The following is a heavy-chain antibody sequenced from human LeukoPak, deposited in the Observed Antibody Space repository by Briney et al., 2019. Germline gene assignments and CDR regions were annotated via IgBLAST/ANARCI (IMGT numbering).Heavy chain of an antibody. CDR1: GYTFTSYG. J-gene: IGHJ6*02. V-gene: IGHV1-18*01. Sequence: GASVKVSCKASGYTFTSYGISWVRQAPGQGLEWMGWISAYNGNTNYAQKLQGRVTMTTDTSTSTAYMELRSLRSDDTAVYYCARDGGYSYGPYPVYYYYYGMDVWGQGTTVTVSS. D-gene: IGHD5-18*01. CDR2: ISAYNGNT. CDR3: ARDGGYSYGPYPVYYYYYGMDV.